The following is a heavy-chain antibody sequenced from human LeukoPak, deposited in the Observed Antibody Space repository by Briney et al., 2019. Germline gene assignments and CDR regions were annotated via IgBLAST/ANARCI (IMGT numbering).Heavy chain of an antibody. CDR1: GFTFSSYS. D-gene: IGHD6-19*01. CDR3: AKQAVAEYFQH. Sequence: GGSLRLSCAASGFTFSSYSMNWVRQAPGKGLEWVSSISSSSSYIHYADSVKGRFTISRDNAKNSLYPQMNSLRAEDTAVYYCAKQAVAEYFQHWGQGTLVTVSS. CDR2: ISSSSSYI. J-gene: IGHJ1*01. V-gene: IGHV3-21*04.